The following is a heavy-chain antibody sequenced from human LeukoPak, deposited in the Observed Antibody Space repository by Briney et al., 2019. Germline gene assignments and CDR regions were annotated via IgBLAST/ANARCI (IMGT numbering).Heavy chain of an antibody. Sequence: GGSLRLSCEASGYTFKGYGLTWVRQAPGKGLEWVSGISGSGGRGGRTYYADSVRGRFTISRDSSEKTLYLQMNSLRAEDTAVYYCARGSYRSLVLFDYWGQGTLVTVSS. V-gene: IGHV3-23*01. J-gene: IGHJ4*02. CDR3: ARGSYRSLVLFDY. D-gene: IGHD3-16*02. CDR2: ISGSGGRGGRT. CDR1: GYTFKGYG.